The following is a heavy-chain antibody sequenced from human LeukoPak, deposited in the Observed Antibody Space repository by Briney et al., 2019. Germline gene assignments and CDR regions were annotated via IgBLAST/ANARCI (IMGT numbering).Heavy chain of an antibody. V-gene: IGHV3-7*01. CDR1: GFTFSSYW. D-gene: IGHD3-10*01. Sequence: GGSLRLSCAASGFTFSSYWMSWVRQAPGKGLEWVANIKQDGSEKYYVDSVKGRFTISRDNSKNTLYLQMNSLRAEDTAVYYCAKDPGITMVRGVIEYFDYWGQGTLVTVSS. J-gene: IGHJ4*02. CDR3: AKDPGITMVRGVIEYFDY. CDR2: IKQDGSEK.